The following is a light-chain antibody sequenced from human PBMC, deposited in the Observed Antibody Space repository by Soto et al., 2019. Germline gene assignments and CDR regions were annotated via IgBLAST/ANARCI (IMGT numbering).Light chain of an antibody. CDR3: QQYNNWPS. V-gene: IGKV3-15*01. Sequence: EVVMTQSPATLSVSPGERATLSCRASHTVSRTLAWYQQRPGQAPRLLIYDISTRATGVPARFSGSGSETEFTLTIRSLQSEDFAVYFCQQYNNWPSFGQGTRLEIK. CDR1: HTVSRT. CDR2: DIS. J-gene: IGKJ5*01.